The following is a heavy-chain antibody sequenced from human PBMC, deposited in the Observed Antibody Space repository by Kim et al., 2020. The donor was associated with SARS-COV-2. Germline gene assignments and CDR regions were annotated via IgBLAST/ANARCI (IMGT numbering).Heavy chain of an antibody. J-gene: IGHJ4*02. V-gene: IGHV1-3*01. Sequence: KFQGRVTITRDTSASTAYMELSSLRSEDTAVYYCARSRIAARPSPDLLDYWGQGTLVTVSS. D-gene: IGHD6-6*01. CDR3: ARSRIAARPSPDLLDY.